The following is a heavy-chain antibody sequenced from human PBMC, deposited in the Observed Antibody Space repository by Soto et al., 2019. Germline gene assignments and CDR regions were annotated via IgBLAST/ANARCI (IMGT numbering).Heavy chain of an antibody. CDR3: AKDGAAGYGMDV. CDR2: ISYDGGNK. V-gene: IGHV3-30*18. Sequence: LRLSCAASGFTFSSYGMHWVRQAPGKGLEWVAVISYDGGNKYYADSVKGRFTISRDNSKNTLYLQMNSLRAEDTAVYYCAKDGAAGYGMDVWGQGTTVTVSS. CDR1: GFTFSSYG. D-gene: IGHD3-16*01. J-gene: IGHJ6*02.